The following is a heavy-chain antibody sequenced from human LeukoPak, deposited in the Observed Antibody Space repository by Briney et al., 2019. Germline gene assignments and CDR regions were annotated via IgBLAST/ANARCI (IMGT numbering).Heavy chain of an antibody. CDR3: ATDLRGSSSRVGAFDI. D-gene: IGHD6-6*01. V-gene: IGHV1-24*01. CDR1: GYTLTELS. Sequence: GASVKVSCKVSGYTLTELSMHWVRQAPGKGLEWMGGFDPEDGETIYAQKFQGRVTMTEDTSTDIAYMELSSLRSEDTAVYYCATDLRGSSSRVGAFDIWGQGTMVTVSS. CDR2: FDPEDGET. J-gene: IGHJ3*02.